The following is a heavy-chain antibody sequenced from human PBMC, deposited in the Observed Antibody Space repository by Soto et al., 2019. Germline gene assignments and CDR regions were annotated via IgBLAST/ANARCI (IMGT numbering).Heavy chain of an antibody. CDR2: INHSGST. Sequence: QVQLQQWGAGLLKPSETLSLTCAVYGGSFSGYYWSWIRQPPGKGLEWIGEINHSGSTNYNPSLKSRVTISVDTSKNQFSLKLSSVTAADTAVYYCARRAMVRGVHFDYWGQGTLVTVSS. CDR3: ARRAMVRGVHFDY. V-gene: IGHV4-34*01. D-gene: IGHD3-10*01. J-gene: IGHJ4*02. CDR1: GGSFSGYY.